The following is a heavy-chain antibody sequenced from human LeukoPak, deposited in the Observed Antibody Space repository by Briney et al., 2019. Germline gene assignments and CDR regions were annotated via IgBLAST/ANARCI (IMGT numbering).Heavy chain of an antibody. V-gene: IGHV6-1*01. CDR1: GDSVSSNSAA. CDR3: AKGRWALFDC. D-gene: IGHD3-10*01. J-gene: IGHJ4*02. Sequence: SQTLSLTCDISGDSVSSNSAAWNWIRQSPSRCLEWLGRTYYRSKWYNDYAISVKSRMTINADTSKNQFSLQLNSVTPEDTAVYYCAKGRWALFDCWGQGTLVIVSS. CDR2: TYYRSKWYN.